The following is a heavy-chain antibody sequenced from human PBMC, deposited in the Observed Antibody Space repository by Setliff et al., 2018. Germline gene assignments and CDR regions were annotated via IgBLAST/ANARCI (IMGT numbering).Heavy chain of an antibody. D-gene: IGHD2-15*01. CDR1: GGTFSSYG. Sequence: RASVKVSCKASGGTFSSYGVSWVRQAPGQGLEWMGGTIPMCGSTNYAQKFQGRVTIMTDESTSTAYMEVSSLRYEDTAVYYCAREGVDTRSSTDYRYYMDVWG. V-gene: IGHV1-69*05. CDR2: TIPMCGST. CDR3: AREGVDTRSSTDYRYYMDV. J-gene: IGHJ6*03.